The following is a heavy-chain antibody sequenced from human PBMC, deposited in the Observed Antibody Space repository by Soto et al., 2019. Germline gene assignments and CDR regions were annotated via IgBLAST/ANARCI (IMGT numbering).Heavy chain of an antibody. CDR3: ARELIPEEGSFDF. V-gene: IGHV4-61*01. CDR2: LYYSGST. CDR1: VVSVSSGSYF. D-gene: IGHD2-2*01. J-gene: IGHJ4*02. Sequence: SETLSLTCTFSVVSVSSGSYFCIRHSPGKGLEWIASLYYSGSTNYNPSLKSRVTTSVDTSKNQFSLKLNSVTAADTAVYFCARELIPEEGSFDFWGQGTPVTVSS.